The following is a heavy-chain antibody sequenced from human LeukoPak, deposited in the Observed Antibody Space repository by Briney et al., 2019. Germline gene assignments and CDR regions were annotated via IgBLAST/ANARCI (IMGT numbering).Heavy chain of an antibody. CDR2: IYYSGST. Sequence: SETLSLTCTVSGGSISSSIYHWAWIRQPPGKGLEWIGSIYYSGSTYYNPSLKSRVTISVDTSKNQFSLKLSSVTAADTAVYYCARSGDDFWSGYDLPGSTNGFDYWGQGTLVTVSS. V-gene: IGHV4-39*01. J-gene: IGHJ4*02. D-gene: IGHD3-3*01. CDR1: GGSISSSIYH. CDR3: ARSGDDFWSGYDLPGSTNGFDY.